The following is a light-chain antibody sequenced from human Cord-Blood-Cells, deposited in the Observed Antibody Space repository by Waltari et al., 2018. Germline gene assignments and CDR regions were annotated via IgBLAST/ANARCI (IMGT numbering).Light chain of an antibody. Sequence: QSALTQPASVSGSPGQSMTISCTGNSSDVDGSNYVYWYHQHPRTAPKLMIYDVSNRPAGVSNRFSGSKSGNTASLTISGLQAEDEADYYCSSYTSSSTYVFGTGTKVTVL. CDR2: DVS. J-gene: IGLJ1*01. CDR1: SSDVDGSNY. V-gene: IGLV2-14*01. CDR3: SSYTSSSTYV.